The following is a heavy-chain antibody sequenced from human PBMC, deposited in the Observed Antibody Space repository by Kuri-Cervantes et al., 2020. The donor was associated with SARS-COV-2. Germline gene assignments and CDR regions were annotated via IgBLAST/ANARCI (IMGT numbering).Heavy chain of an antibody. J-gene: IGHJ6*03. D-gene: IGHD2-2*01. Sequence: SETLSLTCAVFGGSFSGYYWSWIRQSPGKGLEWIGKINHSGSTSYNPSLSSRVTISVDMSKNQFSLRLSSVTAADTAMYYCARGREGVVPATILGLGYFLYFSMDVWGKGTSVTVSS. CDR1: GGSFSGYY. V-gene: IGHV4-34*01. CDR3: ARGREGVVPATILGLGYFLYFSMDV. CDR2: INHSGST.